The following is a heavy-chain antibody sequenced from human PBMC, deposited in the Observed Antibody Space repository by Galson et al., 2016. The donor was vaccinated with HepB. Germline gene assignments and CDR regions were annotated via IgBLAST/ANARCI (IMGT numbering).Heavy chain of an antibody. CDR1: GGSFTDYA. D-gene: IGHD7-27*01. J-gene: IGHJ6*02. CDR2: IIPMFVTP. CDR3: ARLLTGDPSAPYFYYYGMDV. V-gene: IGHV1-69*13. Sequence: SVKVSCKASGGSFTDYAISWVRQAPGQGLEWMGGIIPMFVTPNYAQKFQDRVTITADESTTTVYLELTSLKSEDTAVYYCARLLTGDPSAPYFYYYGMDVWGQGTTVTVAS.